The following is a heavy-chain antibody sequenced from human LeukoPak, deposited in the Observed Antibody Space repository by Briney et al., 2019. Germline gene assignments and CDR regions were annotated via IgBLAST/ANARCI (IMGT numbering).Heavy chain of an antibody. CDR1: GYSISSDYY. CDR2: INHSGNI. V-gene: IGHV4-38-2*02. J-gene: IGHJ4*02. CDR3: ARDNDSRDPPHFDY. D-gene: IGHD3-16*01. Sequence: PSETLSLTCTVSGYSISSDYYWGWIRQPPGKGLEWIGTINHSGNIYYNTSLKSRVIISPDTSKNQFSLKLSSVTAADTAVYYCARDNDSRDPPHFDYWGQGTLVTVSS.